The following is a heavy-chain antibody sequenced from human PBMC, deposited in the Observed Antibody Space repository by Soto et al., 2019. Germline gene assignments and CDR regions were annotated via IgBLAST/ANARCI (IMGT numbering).Heavy chain of an antibody. J-gene: IGHJ4*02. Sequence: EVQVVESGGGLVQPGGSLRLSCAASGVTFSSYWMSWVRQAPVKGLEWVARINQDGSEKYYVDSVKGRFTISRDNAKNSRYLQMNSLRAEDTAVYYCARDYPGGSYYDYWGQGTLVTVSS. CDR1: GVTFSSYW. CDR3: ARDYPGGSYYDY. D-gene: IGHD1-26*01. CDR2: INQDGSEK. V-gene: IGHV3-7*03.